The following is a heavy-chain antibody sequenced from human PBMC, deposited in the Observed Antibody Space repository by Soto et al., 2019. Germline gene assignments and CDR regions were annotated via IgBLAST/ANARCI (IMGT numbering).Heavy chain of an antibody. J-gene: IGHJ4*02. CDR3: ARGLGEQQLVVDY. D-gene: IGHD6-13*01. V-gene: IGHV3-30-3*01. Sequence: GGSLRLSCVASGFTFRRYTMNWVRQAPGKGLEWVAVISYDGSNKYYADSVKGRFTLSRDNSKNTLYLQMNSLRAEDTAVYYGARGLGEQQLVVDYWGQGTLVTVSS. CDR2: ISYDGSNK. CDR1: GFTFRRYT.